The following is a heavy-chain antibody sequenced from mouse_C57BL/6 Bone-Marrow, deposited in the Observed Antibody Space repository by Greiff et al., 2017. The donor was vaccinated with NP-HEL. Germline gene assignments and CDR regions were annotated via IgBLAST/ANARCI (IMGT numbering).Heavy chain of an antibody. CDR1: GYTFTSYW. D-gene: IGHD2-2*01. Sequence: EVQLQQSGTVLARPGASVKMSCKTSGYTFTSYWMHWVKQRPGQGLEWIGAIYPGNSGTSYNQKFKGQAKLTAVTSASTAYMELSSLTNEDSAVDYCTRSTMVTTDYAMDYWGQGTSVTVSS. J-gene: IGHJ4*01. CDR3: TRSTMVTTDYAMDY. V-gene: IGHV1-5*01. CDR2: IYPGNSGT.